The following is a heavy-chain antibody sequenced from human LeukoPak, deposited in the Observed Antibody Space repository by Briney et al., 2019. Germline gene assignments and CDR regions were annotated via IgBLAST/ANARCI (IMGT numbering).Heavy chain of an antibody. CDR3: ARPKSGSYYYFDY. D-gene: IGHD1-26*01. J-gene: IGHJ4*02. V-gene: IGHV4-39*01. CDR1: GGSISSSSYY. CDR2: IYYSGST. Sequence: PSETLSLTXTVSGGSISSSSYYWGWISQPPGKGLEWIGSIYYSGSTYYNPSLKSRVTISVDTSKNQFSLKLSSVTAADTAVYYCARPKSGSYYYFDYWGQGTLVTVSS.